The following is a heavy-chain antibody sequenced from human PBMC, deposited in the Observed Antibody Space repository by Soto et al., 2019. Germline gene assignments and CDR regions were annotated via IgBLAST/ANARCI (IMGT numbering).Heavy chain of an antibody. CDR2: INHSGST. CDR3: ARSRKQYSSYYYYGMDV. Sequence: SETLSLTCAVYGGSFSGYYWSWIRQPPGKGLEWIGEINHSGSTNYNPSLKSRVTISVDTSKNQFSLKLSSVTAADTAVYYCARSRKQYSSYYYYGMDVWGQGTTVTVSS. CDR1: GGSFSGYY. D-gene: IGHD6-19*01. J-gene: IGHJ6*02. V-gene: IGHV4-34*01.